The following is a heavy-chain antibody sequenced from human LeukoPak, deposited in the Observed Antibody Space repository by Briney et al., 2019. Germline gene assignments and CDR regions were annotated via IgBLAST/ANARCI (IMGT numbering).Heavy chain of an antibody. D-gene: IGHD1-26*01. J-gene: IGHJ1*01. V-gene: IGHV3-23*01. CDR1: GFTFSSYA. CDR3: AKAPSGNYSPMEYFQH. CDR2: ISGSGGST. Sequence: PGGSLRLSCAASGFTFSSYAMSWVRQAPGKGLEWVSAISGSGGSTYYADSVKGRFTISRDNSKNTLYLQMNSLRAEDTAVYYCAKAPSGNYSPMEYFQHWGQGTLVTVSS.